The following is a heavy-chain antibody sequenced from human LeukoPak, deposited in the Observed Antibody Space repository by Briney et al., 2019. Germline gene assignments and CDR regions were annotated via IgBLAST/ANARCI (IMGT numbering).Heavy chain of an antibody. D-gene: IGHD3-10*01. CDR2: IHYSGST. CDR1: GVSISGDY. V-gene: IGHV4-59*01. J-gene: IGHJ4*02. Sequence: SETLSLTCTVSGVSISGDYWSWIRQPPGKGLEWIGYIHYSGSTNYNRSLKSRVTISVDTSNNQFSLNLSSVSAADTAVYYCARSRGYFDYWGQGTLVTVSS. CDR3: ARSRGYFDY.